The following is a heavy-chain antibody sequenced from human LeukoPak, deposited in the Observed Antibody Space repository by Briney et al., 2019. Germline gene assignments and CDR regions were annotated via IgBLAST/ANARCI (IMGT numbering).Heavy chain of an antibody. J-gene: IGHJ4*02. Sequence: PSETLSLTRTVSGGSISSYYWSWIRQPPEKGLEWIGYIYYSGNTNKNPSLKSRLTISVDTSKNQFSLKLSSVTAADTAVYYCARVGDGNFDYWGQGTLVTVSS. V-gene: IGHV4-59*01. CDR3: ARVGDGNFDY. CDR1: GGSISSYY. CDR2: IYYSGNT.